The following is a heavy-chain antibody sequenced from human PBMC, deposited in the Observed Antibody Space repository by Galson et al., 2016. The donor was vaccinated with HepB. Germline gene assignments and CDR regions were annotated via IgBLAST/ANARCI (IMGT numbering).Heavy chain of an antibody. Sequence: SLRLSCAASGFTFSSYAMHWVRQAPGKGLEWLAVISYGRRNKYYADSVKGRFTVSRDDSKNTLYLQMNSLRPEDTAVYYYARNDYLTPYYYYGMDVWGQGTTVTVSS. CDR2: ISYGRRNK. J-gene: IGHJ6*02. CDR3: ARNDYLTPYYYYGMDV. D-gene: IGHD4-11*01. CDR1: GFTFSSYA. V-gene: IGHV3-30-3*01.